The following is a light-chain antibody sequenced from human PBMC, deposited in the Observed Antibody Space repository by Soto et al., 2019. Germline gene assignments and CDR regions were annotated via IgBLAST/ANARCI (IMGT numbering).Light chain of an antibody. CDR1: QSVSSN. CDR2: GAS. Sequence: EIVMTQSPATLSVSHGEGATLSCRASQSVSSNLACYQQKPGQAPRLLIYGASSRATGIPDRFSGSGSGTDFTLTISSLEPEDFAVYYCQQRSYWPPGITFGQGTRLENK. V-gene: IGKV3D-15*01. J-gene: IGKJ5*01. CDR3: QQRSYWPPGIT.